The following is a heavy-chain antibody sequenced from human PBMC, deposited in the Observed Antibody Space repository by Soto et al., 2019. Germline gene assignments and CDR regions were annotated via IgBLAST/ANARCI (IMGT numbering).Heavy chain of an antibody. CDR2: IIPIVGTA. Sequence: QVQLVKSGAEVKKPGSSVKVSCKASGGTFISYAISWVRQAPGQGLEWMGGIIPIVGTANYAQKIQGGVTITADASTSTAYLELSSLRSADKAVYYCARDLNRAAAASYDAFDIWGQGTMVTVSS. D-gene: IGHD6-13*01. V-gene: IGHV1-69*12. J-gene: IGHJ3*02. CDR1: GGTFISYA. CDR3: ARDLNRAAAASYDAFDI.